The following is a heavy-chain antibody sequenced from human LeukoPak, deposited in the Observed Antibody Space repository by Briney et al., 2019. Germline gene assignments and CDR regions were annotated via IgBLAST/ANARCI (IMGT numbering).Heavy chain of an antibody. D-gene: IGHD6-13*01. CDR2: INPNIGDT. CDR1: GYTFIGYY. CDR3: ARDRRIAAAGTGYY. J-gene: IGHJ4*02. Sequence: ASGKVSCKASGYTFIGYYLHWVRQAPGQGLEWMGWINPNIGDTNYAQQFQGRVTMTRDTSINTAYMELSRLKSDDTALYYCARDRRIAAAGTGYYWGQGTLVTVSS. V-gene: IGHV1-2*02.